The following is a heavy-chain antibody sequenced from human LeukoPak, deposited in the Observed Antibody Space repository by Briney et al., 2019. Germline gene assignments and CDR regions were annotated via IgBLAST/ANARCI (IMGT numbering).Heavy chain of an antibody. V-gene: IGHV5-51*01. Sequence: GESLKISCKGSGYSFTSYWIGWVRQMPGKGLEWMGIIYPGDSDTRYSPSFQGQVTISADKSISTAYLQWSSLKASDTAMYYCATASTGSSWFKMGFDYWGQGTLVTVSS. CDR3: ATASTGSSWFKMGFDY. J-gene: IGHJ4*02. CDR1: GYSFTSYW. CDR2: IYPGDSDT. D-gene: IGHD6-13*01.